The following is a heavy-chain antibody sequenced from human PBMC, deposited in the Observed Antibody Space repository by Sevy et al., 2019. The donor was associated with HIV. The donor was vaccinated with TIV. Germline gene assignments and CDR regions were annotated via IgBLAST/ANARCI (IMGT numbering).Heavy chain of an antibody. CDR1: GGSISSYY. CDR3: ASYEKGGIYYFDY. J-gene: IGHJ4*02. V-gene: IGHV4-59*01. CDR2: IYYSGST. Sequence: SETLSLTCTVSGGSISSYYWSWIRQPPGKGLEWIGYIYYSGSTKYNPSLKSRLTISVDTSKSQVSLKLSSVTAADTAVYYCASYEKGGIYYFDYWGQGTLVTVSS. D-gene: IGHD3-3*01.